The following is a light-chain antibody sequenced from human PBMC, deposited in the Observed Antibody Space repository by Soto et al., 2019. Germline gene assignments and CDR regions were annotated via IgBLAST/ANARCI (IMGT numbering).Light chain of an antibody. CDR2: EVS. J-gene: IGLJ2*01. CDR1: SSDVGGYNY. CDR3: SSYAGSNIVL. Sequence: QSALTQPPSASGSPGQSVTISCTGTSSDVGGYNYVSWYQQHPDKAPKLMIYEVSKRPSGVPDRFSGSKSGNTASLTVSGLQADDEADYYCSSYAGSNIVLFGGGTKVTVL. V-gene: IGLV2-8*01.